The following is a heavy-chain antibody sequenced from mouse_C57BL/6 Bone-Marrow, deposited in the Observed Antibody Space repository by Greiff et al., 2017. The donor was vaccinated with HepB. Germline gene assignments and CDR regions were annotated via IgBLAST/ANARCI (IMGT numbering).Heavy chain of an antibody. J-gene: IGHJ4*01. V-gene: IGHV2-5*01. Sequence: QVQLKESGPGLVQPSQSLSITCTVSGFSLTSYGVHWVRQSPGKGLEWLGVIWRGGSTDYNAAFMSRLSITKDNSKSQVFFKMNSLQADDTAIYYCAKNRGANWSYYYAMDYWGQGTSVTVSS. CDR2: IWRGGST. D-gene: IGHD4-1*01. CDR3: AKNRGANWSYYYAMDY. CDR1: GFSLTSYG.